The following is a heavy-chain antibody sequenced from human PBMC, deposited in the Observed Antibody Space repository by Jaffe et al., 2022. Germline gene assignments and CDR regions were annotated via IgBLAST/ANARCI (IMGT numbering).Heavy chain of an antibody. CDR2: IHNDGSKE. V-gene: IGHV3-30*02. CDR1: GFTFSSYG. CDR3: ARDPRGGRTVTTTGYHYYYMDV. D-gene: IGHD4-17*01. J-gene: IGHJ6*03. Sequence: QVQMEESGGGVVQPGGSLRLSCATSGFTFSSYGMHWVRQAPGQGLEWVAFIHNDGSKEYCADSVKGRFTISRDNSKNTLYLQMNSLRGEDTAVYYCARDPRGGRTVTTTGYHYYYMDVWGKGTTVTVSS.